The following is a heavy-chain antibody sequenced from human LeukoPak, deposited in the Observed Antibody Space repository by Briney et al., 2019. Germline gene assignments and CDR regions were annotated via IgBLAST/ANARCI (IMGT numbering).Heavy chain of an antibody. CDR3: AREDGYCSGGNCYSYFDS. CDR2: IKKTGSET. D-gene: IGHD2-15*01. V-gene: IGHV3-7*01. Sequence: PGGSLRLSCVASGFPFSSYWMTWVRQAPGKGLEWVAYIKKTGSETYYVDSVKGRFTITRDNTRNSLFLQMYSLRAEDTAVYFCAREDGYCSGGNCYSYFDSWGQGTLVTVSS. CDR1: GFPFSSYW. J-gene: IGHJ4*02.